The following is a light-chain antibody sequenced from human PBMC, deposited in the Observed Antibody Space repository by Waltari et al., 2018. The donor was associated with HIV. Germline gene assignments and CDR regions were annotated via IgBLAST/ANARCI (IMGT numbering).Light chain of an antibody. CDR3: QQYKSYWT. Sequence: DIQMTQSPSTLSASVGDRVTITCRASQSVRSWLAWYQQKPGKAPKVLIYKASSLKSGVPLRFSGSGSGTEFTLTISSLQPDDFATYYCQQYKSYWTFGQGTKVEIK. CDR2: KAS. V-gene: IGKV1-5*03. J-gene: IGKJ1*01. CDR1: QSVRSW.